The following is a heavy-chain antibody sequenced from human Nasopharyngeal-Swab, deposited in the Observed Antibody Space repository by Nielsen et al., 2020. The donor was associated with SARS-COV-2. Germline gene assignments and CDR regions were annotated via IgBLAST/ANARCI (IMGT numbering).Heavy chain of an antibody. D-gene: IGHD1-26*01. CDR3: ARPSGSYSGAFDI. J-gene: IGHJ3*02. CDR1: GFTFSSYE. Sequence: GGSLRLSCAAFGFTFSSYEMNWVRQAPGKGLEWVSYISSSGSTIYYADSVKGRFTISRDNAKNSLYLQMNSLRAEDTAVYYCARPSGSYSGAFDIWGQGTMVTVSS. CDR2: ISSSGSTI. V-gene: IGHV3-48*03.